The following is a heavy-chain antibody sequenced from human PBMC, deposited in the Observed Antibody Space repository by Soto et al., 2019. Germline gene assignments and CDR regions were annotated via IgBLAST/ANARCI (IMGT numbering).Heavy chain of an antibody. J-gene: IGHJ5*02. Sequence: QVQLVQSGDEVKKPGSSVKVSCKASGGSFSSYAFSWVRQAPGQGLEWMGGIIPSFGTPNYAQRFQGRVTISADESTTTVYMDLRRLRSEDTAVYSCARGSSSTVGPICSFDPWGQGTLVTVSS. CDR3: ARGSSSTVGPICSFDP. V-gene: IGHV1-69*01. CDR1: GGSFSSYA. CDR2: IIPSFGTP. D-gene: IGHD1-26*01.